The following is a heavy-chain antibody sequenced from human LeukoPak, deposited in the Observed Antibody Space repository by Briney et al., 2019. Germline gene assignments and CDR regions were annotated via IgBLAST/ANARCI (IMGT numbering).Heavy chain of an antibody. V-gene: IGHV3-23*01. CDR1: GFTFSSYA. CDR2: ISGSGGST. D-gene: IGHD3-10*01. J-gene: IGHJ4*02. Sequence: GGSLRLSCAASGFTFSSYAMSWVRQAPGKGLEWVSAISGSGGSTYYADSVKGRFTISRDNSKNTLYLQMNSLRAEDTAVYYCAKDTDIMVRGVIMPLLVDYWGQGTLVTVSS. CDR3: AKDTDIMVRGVIMPLLVDY.